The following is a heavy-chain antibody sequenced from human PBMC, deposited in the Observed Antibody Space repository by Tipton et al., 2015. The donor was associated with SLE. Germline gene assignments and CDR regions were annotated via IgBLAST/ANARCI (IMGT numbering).Heavy chain of an antibody. D-gene: IGHD2-2*03. V-gene: IGHV3-15*01. Sequence: SLRLSCAASGFTFSNAWMSWVRQAPGKGLEWVGRIKSKTDGGTTDYAAPVKGRFTISRDDSKNTLYLQMNSLRAEDTAVYYCARGSGYCSSTSCHEYFQHWGQGTLVTVSS. CDR3: ARGSGYCSSTSCHEYFQH. CDR2: IKSKTDGGTT. J-gene: IGHJ1*01. CDR1: GFTFSNAW.